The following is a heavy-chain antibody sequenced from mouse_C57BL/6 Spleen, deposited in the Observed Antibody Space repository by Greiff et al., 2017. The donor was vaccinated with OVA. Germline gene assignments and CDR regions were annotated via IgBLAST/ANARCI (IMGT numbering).Heavy chain of an antibody. V-gene: IGHV5-17*01. Sequence: EVKLVESGGGLVKPGGSLKLSCAASGFTFSDYGMHWVRQAPEKGLEWVAYISSGSSTIYYADTVKGRFTISRDNAKNTMFLQMTSLRSEDAAMYYCAIFSNYEGYWGQGTTLTVSS. D-gene: IGHD2-5*01. CDR3: AIFSNYEGY. J-gene: IGHJ2*01. CDR1: GFTFSDYG. CDR2: ISSGSSTI.